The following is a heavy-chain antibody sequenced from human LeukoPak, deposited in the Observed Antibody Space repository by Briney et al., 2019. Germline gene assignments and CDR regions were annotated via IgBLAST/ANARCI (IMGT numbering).Heavy chain of an antibody. D-gene: IGHD3-10*01. J-gene: IGHJ4*02. Sequence: PSETLSLTCTVSGGSISSYYWSWIRQPPGKGLEWIGYIYYSGSTNYNPSLKSRVTISVDTSKNQFSLKLSSVTAADTAVYYCAGNYYGSGSLDYWGQGNLVTVSS. CDR3: AGNYYGSGSLDY. V-gene: IGHV4-59*08. CDR1: GGSISSYY. CDR2: IYYSGST.